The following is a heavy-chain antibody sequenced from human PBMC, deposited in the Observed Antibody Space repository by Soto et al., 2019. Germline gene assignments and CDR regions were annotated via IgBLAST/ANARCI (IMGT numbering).Heavy chain of an antibody. D-gene: IGHD3-10*01. CDR2: ISSSSSTI. CDR3: ARETTYYDSGHYHNWFDP. V-gene: IGHV3-48*01. CDR1: GFTFSSYT. J-gene: IGHJ5*02. Sequence: EVQLVESGGGLVQPGGSLRLSCAASGFTFSSYTMNWVRQAPGKGLERVSYISSSSSTIYYADSVKGRFTISRDNGKNSLYLQMNSLRAEDTAVYYWARETTYYDSGHYHNWFDPWGQGILVTVSS.